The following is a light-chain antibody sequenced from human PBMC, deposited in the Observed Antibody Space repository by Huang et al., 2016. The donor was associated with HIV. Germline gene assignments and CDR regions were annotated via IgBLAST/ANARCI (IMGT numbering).Light chain of an antibody. J-gene: IGKJ1*01. CDR3: QHYNNWPPWT. CDR1: AGCSNN. Sequence: IVMTQSPVTLSVSPGERATLSCRASAGCSNNVAWYQQRPGPTPRLLIHGASTRHTGVPAKFSGRGSGTEFTLTITNLQPEDSAVYYCQHYNNWPPWTFGPGTQVEI. V-gene: IGKV3D-15*01. CDR2: GAS.